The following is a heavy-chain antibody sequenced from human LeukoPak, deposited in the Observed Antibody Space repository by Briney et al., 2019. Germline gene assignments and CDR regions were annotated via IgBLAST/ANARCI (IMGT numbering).Heavy chain of an antibody. Sequence: SETLSLTCTVSGGSISSSSYYWGWIRQPPGKGLEWIGSIYYSRSTYYNPSLKSRVTISVDTSKNQFPLKLSSVTAADTAVYYCARSNYDILTGYHGANDYWGQGTLVTVSS. CDR3: ARSNYDILTGYHGANDY. J-gene: IGHJ4*02. CDR2: IYYSRST. D-gene: IGHD3-9*01. CDR1: GGSISSSSYY. V-gene: IGHV4-39*01.